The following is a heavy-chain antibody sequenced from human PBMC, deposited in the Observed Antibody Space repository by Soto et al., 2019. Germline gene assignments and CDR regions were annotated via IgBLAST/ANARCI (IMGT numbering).Heavy chain of an antibody. CDR3: ATAYYYDSSGPGFDY. D-gene: IGHD3-22*01. CDR1: GYTLTELS. V-gene: IGHV1-24*01. Sequence: GPSVKVSCKVSGYTLTELSMHWVRQAPGKGLEWMGGFDPEDGETIYAQKFQGRVTMTEDTSTDTAYMELSSLRSEDTAVYYCATAYYYDSSGPGFDYWGQGTLVTVSS. J-gene: IGHJ4*02. CDR2: FDPEDGET.